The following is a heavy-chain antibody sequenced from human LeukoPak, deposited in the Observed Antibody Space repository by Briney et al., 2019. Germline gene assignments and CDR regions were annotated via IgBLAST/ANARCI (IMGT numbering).Heavy chain of an antibody. D-gene: IGHD3-16*01. CDR2: INPNSGAT. CDR3: ARGRRILGGPENAGDFFDF. CDR1: GYTLTDYY. Sequence: ASVKVSCKASGYTLTDYYLHWVRQAPGQGLKWMGWINPNSGATHYAQSFQARVTMTRDTSIASSYMELTGLESDDTAVYYCARGRRILGGPENAGDFFDFWGQGSLVTVSS. V-gene: IGHV1-2*02. J-gene: IGHJ4*01.